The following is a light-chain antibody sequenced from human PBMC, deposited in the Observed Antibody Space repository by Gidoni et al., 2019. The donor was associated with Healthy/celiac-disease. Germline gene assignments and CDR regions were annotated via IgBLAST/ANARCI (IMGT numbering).Light chain of an antibody. V-gene: IGKV3D-11*01. CDR3: QQRSNWHPLT. CDR2: DAS. J-gene: IGKJ4*01. CDR1: QGVSSY. Sequence: EIVLTQSPATLSLSPGERATLSCRASQGVSSYLAWYQQKPGQAPRLLIYDASNRATGIPDFTLTISSLEPEDFAVYYCQQRSNWHPLTFXGXTKVEIK.